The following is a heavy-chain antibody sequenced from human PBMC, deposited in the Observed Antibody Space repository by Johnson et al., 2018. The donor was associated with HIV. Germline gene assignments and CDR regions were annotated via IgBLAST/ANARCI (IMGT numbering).Heavy chain of an antibody. CDR2: IKSKTDGGTT. V-gene: IGHV3-15*01. CDR3: TAHYRNAFDI. J-gene: IGHJ3*02. CDR1: GFSFSNAW. D-gene: IGHD1-26*01. Sequence: GESLRLSCAASGFSFSNAWMNWVRQAPGKGLEWVGRIKSKTDGGTTDYAAPVKGRFTLSRDDSKNTLFLQMNSLKTEDTALYYCTAHYRNAFDIWGQGTMVTVSS.